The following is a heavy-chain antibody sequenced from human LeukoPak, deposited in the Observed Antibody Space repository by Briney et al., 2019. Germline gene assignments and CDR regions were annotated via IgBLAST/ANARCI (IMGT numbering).Heavy chain of an antibody. V-gene: IGHV3-30*03. CDR3: ARGTTDIVADISDAFDI. J-gene: IGHJ3*02. Sequence: GGSLRLSCAASGFTFTNAWMSWVRQAPGKGLEWVAAISYDARNKYYAVSVRGRFTISRDNSRNTLFLQLNSLKAEDTAVYFCARGTTDIVADISDAFDIWGQGSVVTVSS. D-gene: IGHD5-12*01. CDR2: ISYDARNK. CDR1: GFTFTNAW.